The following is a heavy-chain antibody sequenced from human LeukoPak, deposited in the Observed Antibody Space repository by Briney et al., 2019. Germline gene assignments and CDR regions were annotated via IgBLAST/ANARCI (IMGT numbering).Heavy chain of an antibody. Sequence: GSLRLSCAASGFTFSGYAMHWVRQAPGKGLEWVAVISYDGSNKYYADSVKGRFTISRDNSKNTLYLQMNSLRAEDTAVYYCARDQGGATSFDWFDPWGQGTLVTVSS. D-gene: IGHD1-26*01. CDR2: ISYDGSNK. CDR1: GFTFSGYA. CDR3: ARDQGGATSFDWFDP. V-gene: IGHV3-30-3*01. J-gene: IGHJ5*02.